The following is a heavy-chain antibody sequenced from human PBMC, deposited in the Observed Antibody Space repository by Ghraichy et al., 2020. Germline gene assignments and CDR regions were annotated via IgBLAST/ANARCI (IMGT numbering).Heavy chain of an antibody. J-gene: IGHJ6*02. V-gene: IGHV4-39*01. CDR3: ARQAPYSAPVYGMDV. D-gene: IGHD5-18*01. Sequence: SETLSLTCTVSGGSILSDTYFWGWLRQPPGKGLEWIGCIFVGGSTHYKPSLKSRVTISADTSKNQVSLKVCAMTAADTAVYYGARQAPYSAPVYGMDVWGQGTPVTVSS. CDR2: IFVGGST. CDR1: GGSILSDTYF.